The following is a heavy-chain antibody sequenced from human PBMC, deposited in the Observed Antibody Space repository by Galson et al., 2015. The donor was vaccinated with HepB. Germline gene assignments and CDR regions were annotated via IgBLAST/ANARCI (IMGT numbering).Heavy chain of an antibody. J-gene: IGHJ1*01. CDR2: VSHSGST. V-gene: IGHV4-34*01. D-gene: IGHD1-26*01. Sequence: ETLSLTCTVYDGSFTAYYWSWIRQPPGMGLEWIGEVSHSGSTTYNPSLRSRLNISIDTSKNHFSLKLASATAADASVYYCARSRYRTSGRKYEDWGQGTLVTVSS. CDR3: ARSRYRTSGRKYED. CDR1: DGSFTAYY.